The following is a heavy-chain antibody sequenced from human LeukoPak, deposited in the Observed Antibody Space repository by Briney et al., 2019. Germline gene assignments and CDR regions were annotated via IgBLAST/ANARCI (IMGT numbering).Heavy chain of an antibody. J-gene: IGHJ3*02. CDR3: ATDLRITIFGVSPAAFDI. CDR1: GGSISSSSYY. CDR2: IYYSGST. Sequence: SETLSLTCTVSGGSISSSSYYWGWIRQPPGKGLEWIGSIYYSGSTYYNPSLKSRVTISVDTSKNQFSLKLSSVTAADTAVYYCATDLRITIFGVSPAAFDIWGQGTMVTVSS. D-gene: IGHD3-3*01. V-gene: IGHV4-39*07.